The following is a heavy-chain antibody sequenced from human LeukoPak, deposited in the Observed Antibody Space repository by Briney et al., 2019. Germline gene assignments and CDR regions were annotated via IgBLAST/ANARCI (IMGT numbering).Heavy chain of an antibody. Sequence: SETLSLTCTVSGGSISSSSYYWGWIRQPPGKGLEWIGSIYYSGSTYYNPSLKSRVTISVDTSKNQFSLKLSSVTAADTAVYYCARKPDYDFWSGYRAGSGAFDIWGQGTMVTASS. CDR3: ARKPDYDFWSGYRAGSGAFDI. D-gene: IGHD3-3*01. J-gene: IGHJ3*02. CDR1: GGSISSSSYY. V-gene: IGHV4-39*01. CDR2: IYYSGST.